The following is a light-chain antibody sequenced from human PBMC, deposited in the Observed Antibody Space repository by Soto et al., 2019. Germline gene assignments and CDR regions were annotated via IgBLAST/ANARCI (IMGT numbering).Light chain of an antibody. CDR1: SDINVGSYN. CDR3: MIWTSNASPVV. CDR2: YYSDSDK. Sequence: QSVLTQPPSSSASPGESARLTCTVPSDINVGSYNIYWYQQKPGSPPRYLLYYYSDSDKGQGSGVPRRFSGSKDASANTGLFIISGLPSEEAADYYCMIWTSNASPVVFGGGTKVTVL. J-gene: IGLJ2*01. V-gene: IGLV5-37*01.